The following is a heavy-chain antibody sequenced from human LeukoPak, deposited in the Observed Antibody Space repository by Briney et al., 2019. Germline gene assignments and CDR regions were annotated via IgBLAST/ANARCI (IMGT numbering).Heavy chain of an antibody. CDR1: GFTFSDYY. CDR2: ISGSSTST. CDR3: ARASSGWQFDY. D-gene: IGHD6-19*01. V-gene: IGHV3-11*06. J-gene: IGHJ4*02. Sequence: GGSPRLSCAASGFTFSDYYMIWIRQAPGKGLEWVSHISGSSTSTNFADSVKGRFTISRDNAKNSLFLQMNSLRAEDTAVYFCARASSGWQFDYWGQGTLVTVSS.